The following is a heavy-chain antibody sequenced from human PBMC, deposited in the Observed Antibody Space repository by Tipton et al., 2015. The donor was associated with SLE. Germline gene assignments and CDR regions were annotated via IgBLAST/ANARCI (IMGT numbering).Heavy chain of an antibody. CDR1: GYTFSSYD. J-gene: IGHJ5*02. CDR2: INPNSGNT. V-gene: IGHV1-8*01. D-gene: IGHD6-19*01. Sequence: QLVQSGAEVKKPGASVKVSCKASGYTFSSYDINWVRQATGQGLEWMGWINPNSGNTGYAQKFQGRVTITRNTSISTAYMELSSLRSEDTAVYYCARGRGSSGWYGDWFDPWGQGTLVTVSS. CDR3: ARGRGSSGWYGDWFDP.